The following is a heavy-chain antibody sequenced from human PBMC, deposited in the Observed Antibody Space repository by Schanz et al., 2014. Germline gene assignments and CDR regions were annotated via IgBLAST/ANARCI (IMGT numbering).Heavy chain of an antibody. J-gene: IGHJ4*02. D-gene: IGHD5-18*01. CDR3: AKLDGYAYGSMGQEYFDY. Sequence: QVHLVESGGGVVQSGGSLRLSCAASGFIFRTYGMHWVRQAPGKGLEWVAFIHYDGTYKYYADSVKGRFTISRDNSENTLYLQMISLRAEDTAVYYCAKLDGYAYGSMGQEYFDYWGQGTLVAVSS. CDR2: IHYDGTYK. V-gene: IGHV3-30*02. CDR1: GFIFRTYG.